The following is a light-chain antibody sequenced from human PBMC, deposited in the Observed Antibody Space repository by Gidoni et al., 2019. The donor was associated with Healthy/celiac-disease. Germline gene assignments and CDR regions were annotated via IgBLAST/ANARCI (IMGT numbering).Light chain of an antibody. V-gene: IGKV3-11*01. CDR1: QRASSY. Sequence: EIVLTQSPATLSLSPGGTATLSCKASQRASSYLAWYQQKPGQTPRLLIYDASNRATGIPARFRGSGSGTDFTLTISSLEPEEFAVDYCQQRSNGPGTFGQGTKVEIK. J-gene: IGKJ1*01. CDR2: DAS. CDR3: QQRSNGPGT.